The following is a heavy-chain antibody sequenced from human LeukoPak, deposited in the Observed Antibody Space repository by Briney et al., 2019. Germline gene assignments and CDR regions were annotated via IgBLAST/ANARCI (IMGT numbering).Heavy chain of an antibody. CDR3: VRDRDWAFDY. CDR1: GFTFSSYA. Sequence: GGSLRLSCAASGFTFSSYAMSWVRQAPGKGLEWVSAISGSGGSTYYADSVKGRFTFSRDNSKNTVYLQMNSLRPEDTAVYYCVRDRDWAFDYWGQGSLVTVSS. D-gene: IGHD2-21*02. J-gene: IGHJ4*02. V-gene: IGHV3-23*01. CDR2: ISGSGGST.